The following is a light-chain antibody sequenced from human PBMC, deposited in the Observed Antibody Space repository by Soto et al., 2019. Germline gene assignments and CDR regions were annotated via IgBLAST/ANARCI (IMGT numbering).Light chain of an antibody. V-gene: IGKV3-11*01. CDR2: DAS. Sequence: EIVLTQSPATLSLSPGERATLSCRASQSVSSYLAWYQHKPGQAPRLLIHDASNRATGIPARFSGSGSGTDFTLTISSLEPEDVAVYYCQQRTNWPSSTFGQGTRLEIK. CDR3: QQRTNWPSST. CDR1: QSVSSY. J-gene: IGKJ5*01.